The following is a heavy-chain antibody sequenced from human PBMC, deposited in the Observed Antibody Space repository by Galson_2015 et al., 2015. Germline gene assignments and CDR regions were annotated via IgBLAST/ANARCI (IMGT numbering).Heavy chain of an antibody. CDR2: ISYDGSNK. V-gene: IGHV3-30*18. CDR1: GFTFSSYG. J-gene: IGHJ4*02. CDR3: AKNYYGSVTWSYYFYY. D-gene: IGHD3-10*01. Sequence: SLRLSCAASGFTFSSYGMHWGRQAPGKGLEWVAVISYDGSNKYYADSVKGRFTISRDNSKNTLYLQMNSLRAEDTAVYYCAKNYYGSVTWSYYFYYWGQGTLVTVSS.